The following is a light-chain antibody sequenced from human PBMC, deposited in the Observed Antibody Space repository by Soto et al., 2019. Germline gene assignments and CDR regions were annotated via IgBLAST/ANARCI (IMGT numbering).Light chain of an antibody. J-gene: IGLJ2*01. Sequence: QSVLTQPASVSASPGQSITISCTGTSSDVGTYKYVSWYQHHPGKAPKLMIYDVSNRPSGVSNRFSGSKSGNTASLIISGLQTEDEPDYYCSSYTTSSTLVFGGGTKVTVL. CDR2: DVS. CDR1: SSDVGTYKY. V-gene: IGLV2-14*03. CDR3: SSYTTSSTLV.